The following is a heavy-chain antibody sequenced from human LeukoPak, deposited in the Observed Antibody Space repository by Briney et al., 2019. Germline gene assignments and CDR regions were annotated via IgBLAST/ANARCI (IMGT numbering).Heavy chain of an antibody. CDR2: ISAYNGNT. J-gene: IGHJ3*02. V-gene: IGHV1-18*01. CDR1: GYTFTSYG. CDR3: ASRRGKGYCSSTSCSDAFDM. D-gene: IGHD2-2*01. Sequence: ASVKVSCKASGYTFTSYGISWVRQAPGQGLEWMGWISAYNGNTNYAQKLQGRVTMTTDTSTSTAYMELRSLRSDDTAVYYCASRRGKGYCSSTSCSDAFDMWGQGTMVTVSS.